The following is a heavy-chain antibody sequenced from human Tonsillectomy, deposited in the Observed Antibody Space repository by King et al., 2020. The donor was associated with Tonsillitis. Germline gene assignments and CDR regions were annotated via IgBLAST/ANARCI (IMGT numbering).Heavy chain of an antibody. D-gene: IGHD3-22*01. Sequence: LQLQESGPGLVRPSETLSLTCTVSGGSIRITNYYWSWVRQPPGKGLEWIGGIYFSGSTYSNPSLKSRVSISIDTSKDQFSLNINSVTAADTAVYYCAGRLTGYYDCSGYYPLGRFVYWGQGTLVTVSS. J-gene: IGHJ4*02. V-gene: IGHV4-39*07. CDR2: IYFSGST. CDR3: AGRLTGYYDCSGYYPLGRFVY. CDR1: GGSIRITNYY.